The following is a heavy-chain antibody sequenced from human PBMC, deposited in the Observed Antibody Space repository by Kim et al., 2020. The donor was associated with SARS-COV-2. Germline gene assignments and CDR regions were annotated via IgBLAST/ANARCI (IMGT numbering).Heavy chain of an antibody. CDR3: ARVRISGTANFHY. D-gene: IGHD1-20*01. CDR2: INTGTGNT. V-gene: IGHV1-3*04. CDR1: GYTFTTYA. Sequence: ASVKVSCKASGYTFTTYAMHWVRQAPGQRLEWMGWINTGTGNTVYSQKFQGRVTITRDTSASTAYMELSGLRSEDTAVYDCARVRISGTANFHYWGQGTL. J-gene: IGHJ4*02.